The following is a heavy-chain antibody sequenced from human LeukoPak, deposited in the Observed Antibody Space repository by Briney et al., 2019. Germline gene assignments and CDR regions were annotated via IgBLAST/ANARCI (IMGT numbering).Heavy chain of an antibody. J-gene: IGHJ3*02. Sequence: SGATLVKPTQTLTLTCTFSGFSLSTSGVGVGWIRQPPGKALEWLALIYWDGSKPYSPSLKSRLTITEDTSKNQWVLTIVDMAPVDTATYYCAYRRYSTSSFGSFDIWGQGTMVTVSS. CDR3: AYRRYSTSSFGSFDI. D-gene: IGHD6-6*01. CDR1: GFSLSTSGVG. CDR2: IYWDGSK. V-gene: IGHV2-5*02.